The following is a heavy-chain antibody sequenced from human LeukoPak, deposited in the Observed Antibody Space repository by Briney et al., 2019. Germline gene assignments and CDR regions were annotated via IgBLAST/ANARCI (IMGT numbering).Heavy chain of an antibody. CDR2: INPNSGGT. D-gene: IGHD2-15*01. Sequence: ASVKVSCKASGYTFTSYYMHWVRQAPGQGLEWMGWINPNSGGTNYAQKFQGRVTMTRDTSISTAYMELSRLRSDDTAVYYCARVPGWASGFDYWGQGTLVTVSS. J-gene: IGHJ4*02. CDR1: GYTFTSYY. CDR3: ARVPGWASGFDY. V-gene: IGHV1-2*02.